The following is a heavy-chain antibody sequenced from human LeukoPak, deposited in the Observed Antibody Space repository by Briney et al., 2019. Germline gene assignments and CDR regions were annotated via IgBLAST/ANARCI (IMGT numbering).Heavy chain of an antibody. CDR1: GYTFTSYG. CDR3: ARDSSYSSGWYPGYGMDV. J-gene: IGHJ6*02. V-gene: IGHV1-18*01. D-gene: IGHD6-19*01. CDR2: ISAYNGNT. Sequence: GASVKVSCKASGYTFTSYGISWVRQAPGQGLEWMGWISAYNGNTNYAQKLQGRVTMTTDTSTSPAYMELRSLRSDDTAVYYCARDSSYSSGWYPGYGMDVWSQGTTVTVSS.